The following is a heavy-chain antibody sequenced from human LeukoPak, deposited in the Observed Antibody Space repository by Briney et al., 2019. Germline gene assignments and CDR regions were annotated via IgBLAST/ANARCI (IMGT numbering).Heavy chain of an antibody. J-gene: IGHJ3*02. D-gene: IGHD6-19*01. CDR2: ISWDSGNS. CDR1: GFTFDDYA. CDR3: IKDPRLGLTLDTFET. Sequence: GGSLRLSCAASGFTFDDYAMHWVRQAPGKGLEWVSSISWDSGNSVHADTVQGRFTISRDNAKNSLYLQMNNLRPEDTALYYCIKDPRLGLTLDTFETWGQGAMVPVSS. V-gene: IGHV3-9*01.